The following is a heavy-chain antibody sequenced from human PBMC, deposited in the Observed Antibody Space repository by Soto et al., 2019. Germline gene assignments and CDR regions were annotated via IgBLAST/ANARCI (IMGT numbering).Heavy chain of an antibody. CDR2: TFHSGST. CDR1: GDSIRHIYW. CDR3: TRGHFWSGSDY. Sequence: SETLSLTYDVSGDSIRHIYWWTWVRQFPGEGLQWIGETFHSGSTNYYPPLRNRVNISVDTSTNRFSLMLRSVTSADTAVYYCTRGHFWSGSDYWGHG. V-gene: IGHV4-4*02. J-gene: IGHJ4*01. D-gene: IGHD3-3*02.